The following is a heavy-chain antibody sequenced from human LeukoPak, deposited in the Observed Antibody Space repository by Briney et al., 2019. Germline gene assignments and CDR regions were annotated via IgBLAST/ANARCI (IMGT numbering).Heavy chain of an antibody. CDR3: ARDQGDYYCTSTSCSGGAFDF. D-gene: IGHD2-2*01. J-gene: IGHJ3*01. Sequence: ASMKVSCKASGYSFTGYYLHWVRQAPGQGLEWMGWINSNSGDTKFAQKFQGRVTMTRDTSISTAYMELSSLISDDMAVYYCARDQGDYYCTSTSCSGGAFDFWGQGTMVTVSS. V-gene: IGHV1-2*02. CDR2: INSNSGDT. CDR1: GYSFTGYY.